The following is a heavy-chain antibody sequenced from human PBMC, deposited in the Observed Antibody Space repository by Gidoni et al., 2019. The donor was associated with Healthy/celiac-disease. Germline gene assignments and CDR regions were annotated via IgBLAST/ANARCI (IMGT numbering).Heavy chain of an antibody. CDR1: GFTFSNAW. Sequence: EVQLVESGGGLVKPGGFLRLSCAASGFTFSNAWMSWVRQAAGKGLEWVGRIKSKTDGGTTDYAEPVKGRFTISRDDSKNTLYLQMNSLKTEDTTVYYCCSFYGSGSYPIDYWGQGTLVTVSS. D-gene: IGHD3-10*01. CDR2: IKSKTDGGTT. J-gene: IGHJ4*02. CDR3: CSFYGSGSYPIDY. V-gene: IGHV3-15*01.